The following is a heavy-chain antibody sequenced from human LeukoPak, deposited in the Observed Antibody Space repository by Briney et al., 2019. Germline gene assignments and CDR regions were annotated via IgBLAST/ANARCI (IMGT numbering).Heavy chain of an antibody. Sequence: SQTLSLTCAISGDSVSSNSVTWNWIRQSPSRGLEWLGRTYYRSTWYNDYAVSVRGRITVNPDTSKNQFSLHLNSVTPEDTAVYYCARRLTQYDCFDPWGQGTLVAVSS. CDR1: GDSVSSNSVT. J-gene: IGHJ5*02. V-gene: IGHV6-1*01. D-gene: IGHD2-2*01. CDR3: ARRLTQYDCFDP. CDR2: TYYRSTWYN.